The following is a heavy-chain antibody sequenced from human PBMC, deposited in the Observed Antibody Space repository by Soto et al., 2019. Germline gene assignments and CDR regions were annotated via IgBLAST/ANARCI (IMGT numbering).Heavy chain of an antibody. CDR1: GYTFTNYG. CDR3: ARWYYYSSRHFFSPPCDY. J-gene: IGHJ4*02. CDR2: ISAYNGNT. V-gene: IGHV1-18*01. D-gene: IGHD3-22*01. Sequence: QVQLVQSGAEVKKPGASVKVSCKASGYTFTNYGISWVRQAPGQGLEWMGWISAYNGNTNYAEKLQGTVTISTDTSTCSAYMEPRSLSSDDAALSYFARWYYYSSRHFFSPPCDYWGQGTLVTVSA.